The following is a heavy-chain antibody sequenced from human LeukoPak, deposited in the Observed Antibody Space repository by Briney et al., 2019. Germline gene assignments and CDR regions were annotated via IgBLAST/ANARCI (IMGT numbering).Heavy chain of an antibody. J-gene: IGHJ6*02. CDR1: GFTFSSYA. V-gene: IGHV3-23*01. D-gene: IGHD1-7*01. CDR3: AKAPAETIFYYYYGMDV. CDR2: ISGSGGST. Sequence: GGSLRLSCAASGFTFSSYAMSWVRQAPGKGLEWVSAISGSGGSTYYADSVKGRFTISRDNSKNTLYLQMNSLRAEDTAVYYCAKAPAETIFYYYYGMDVWGQGTTVTVSS.